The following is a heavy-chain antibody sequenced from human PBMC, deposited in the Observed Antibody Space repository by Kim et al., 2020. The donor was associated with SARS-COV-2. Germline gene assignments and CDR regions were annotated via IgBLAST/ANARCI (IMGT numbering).Heavy chain of an antibody. J-gene: IGHJ4*02. CDR3: ARGTGGARRPKDFDY. V-gene: IGHV3-21*01. Sequence: GGSLRLSCAASGFTFSSYSMNWVRQAPGKGLEWVSSISSSSSYIYYADSVKGRFTISRDNAKNSLYLQMNSLRAEDTAVYYCARGTGGARRPKDFDYWGQGTLVTVSS. CDR1: GFTFSSYS. CDR2: ISSSSSYI. D-gene: IGHD2-15*01.